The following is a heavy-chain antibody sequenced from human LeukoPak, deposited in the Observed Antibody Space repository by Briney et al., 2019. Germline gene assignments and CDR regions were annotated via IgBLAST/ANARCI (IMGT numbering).Heavy chain of an antibody. CDR1: GGSISSSSYY. Sequence: SETLSLTCTVSGGSISSSSYYWGWIRQPPGKGLEWIGSIYYSGSTYYNPSLKSRVTISVDKSKNQFSLKLSSVTAADTAVYYCARDQKRGMSWELLRAQTYDGFDIWGQGTMVTVSS. V-gene: IGHV4-39*07. CDR2: IYYSGST. CDR3: ARDQKRGMSWELLRAQTYDGFDI. J-gene: IGHJ3*02. D-gene: IGHD1-26*01.